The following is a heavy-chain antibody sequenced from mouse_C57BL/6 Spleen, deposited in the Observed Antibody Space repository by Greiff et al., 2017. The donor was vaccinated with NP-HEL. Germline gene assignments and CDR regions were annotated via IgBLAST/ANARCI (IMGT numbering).Heavy chain of an antibody. CDR2: IRNKANGYTT. D-gene: IGHD1-1*01. CDR1: GFTFTDYY. V-gene: IGHV7-3*01. J-gene: IGHJ3*01. Sequence: EVKLMESGGGLVQPGGSLSLSCAASGFTFTDYYMSWVRQPPGKALEWLGFIRNKANGYTTEYSASVKGRFTISRDNSQSILYLQMNALRAEDSATYYCARSGSNYAWFAYWGQGTLVTVSA. CDR3: ARSGSNYAWFAY.